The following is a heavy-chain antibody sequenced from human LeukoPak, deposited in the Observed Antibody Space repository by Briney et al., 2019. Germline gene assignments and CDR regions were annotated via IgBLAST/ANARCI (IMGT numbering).Heavy chain of an antibody. Sequence: SVKVSCKASGGTFSSYAISWVRQAPGQGLEWMGGIIPIFGTANYAQKFQGRVTITADKSTSTAYMELSSLRSEDTAVYYCARGHGSGSLYDFDYWGQGTLVTVSS. CDR1: GGTFSSYA. J-gene: IGHJ4*02. CDR2: IIPIFGTA. D-gene: IGHD3-10*01. CDR3: ARGHGSGSLYDFDY. V-gene: IGHV1-69*06.